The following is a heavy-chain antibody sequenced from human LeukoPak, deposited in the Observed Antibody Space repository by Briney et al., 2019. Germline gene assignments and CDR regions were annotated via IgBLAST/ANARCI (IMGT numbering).Heavy chain of an antibody. CDR2: TSSSSAYT. Sequence: GGSLRLSCAASGFTFSSFSMIWVRQAPGKGLEWVSSTSSSSAYTFYAESGKGRFTISRDNAKDSLFLQMNSLRAEDTAVYYCAKVSGGGLYYDGMDVWGQGTTVTVSS. D-gene: IGHD1-14*01. CDR3: AKVSGGGLYYDGMDV. CDR1: GFTFSSFS. V-gene: IGHV3-21*04. J-gene: IGHJ6*02.